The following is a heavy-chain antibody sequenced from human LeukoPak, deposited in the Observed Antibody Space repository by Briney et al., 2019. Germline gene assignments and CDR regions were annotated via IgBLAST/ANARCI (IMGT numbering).Heavy chain of an antibody. V-gene: IGHV1-69*13. CDR3: ARGLSDGYNFAPGASDY. Sequence: SVKVSXKASGGTFSSYAISWVRQAPGQGLEWMGGIIPIFGTANYAQKFQGRVTITADESTSTAYMELSSLRSEDTAVYYCARGLSDGYNFAPGASDYWGRGTLVTVSS. CDR1: GGTFSSYA. J-gene: IGHJ4*02. CDR2: IIPIFGTA. D-gene: IGHD5-24*01.